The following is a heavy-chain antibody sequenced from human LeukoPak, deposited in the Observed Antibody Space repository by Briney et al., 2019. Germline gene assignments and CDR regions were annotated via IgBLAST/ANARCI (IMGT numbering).Heavy chain of an antibody. Sequence: ASVKVSCKASGYTFTSYDINWVRQATGQGLEWMGWMNPNSGNTGYAQKFQGRVTMTRNTSISTAYTELSSLRSEDTAVYYCATGSGYSYGYVFDYWGQGTLVTVSS. CDR3: ATGSGYSYGYVFDY. CDR2: MNPNSGNT. V-gene: IGHV1-8*01. D-gene: IGHD5-18*01. CDR1: GYTFTSYD. J-gene: IGHJ4*02.